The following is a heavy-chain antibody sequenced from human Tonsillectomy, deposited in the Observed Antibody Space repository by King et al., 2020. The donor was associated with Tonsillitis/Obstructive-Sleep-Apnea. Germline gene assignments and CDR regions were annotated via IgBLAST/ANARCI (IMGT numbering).Heavy chain of an antibody. CDR2: VNHSGSA. D-gene: IGHD3-3*01. Sequence: VQLQQWGAGLLKPSETLSLTCAVYGGSFSGYYWSWIRQPPGKGLEWSGEVNHSGSANYHPSLESRVTISVDTSKNKFSLKLSSVTAADTAVYYCARRGDWSGHEHYIIAYFDYWGQGTLVTVSS. CDR1: GGSFSGYY. CDR3: ARRGDWSGHEHYIIAYFDY. V-gene: IGHV4-34*01. J-gene: IGHJ4*02.